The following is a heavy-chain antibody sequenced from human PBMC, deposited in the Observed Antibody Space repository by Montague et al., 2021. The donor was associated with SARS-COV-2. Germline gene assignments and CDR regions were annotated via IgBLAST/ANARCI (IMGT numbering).Heavy chain of an antibody. CDR1: DGSFSDYS. Sequence: SETLSLTCAVYDGSFSDYSWTWIRQPPGKGLEWLGEINHRGSTNYNPSLKSRVTISVDTSKNQFSLKMTSVTAADTAVYYCARGRQHINMVVVVVTGGEYYVDFRGQGTLVGGFS. D-gene: IGHD3-22*01. CDR3: ARGRQHINMVVVVVTGGEYYVDF. V-gene: IGHV4-34*01. J-gene: IGHJ4*02. CDR2: INHRGST.